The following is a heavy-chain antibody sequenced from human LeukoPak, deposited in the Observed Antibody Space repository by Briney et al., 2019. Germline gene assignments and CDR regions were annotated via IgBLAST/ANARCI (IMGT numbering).Heavy chain of an antibody. J-gene: IGHJ4*02. CDR2: INHSGST. CDR3: ASAYSSRGPRKFDY. D-gene: IGHD6-19*01. CDR1: GGSFSGYY. V-gene: IGHV4-34*01. Sequence: SETLSLTCAVYGGSFSGYYWSWIRQPPGKGLEWIGEINHSGSTNYNPSLKSRVTISVDTSKNQFSLKLSSVTAADTAVYYCASAYSSRGPRKFDYWGQGTLVTVSS.